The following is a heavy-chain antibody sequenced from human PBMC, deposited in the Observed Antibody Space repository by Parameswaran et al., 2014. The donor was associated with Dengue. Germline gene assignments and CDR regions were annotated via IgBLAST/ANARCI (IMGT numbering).Heavy chain of an antibody. D-gene: IGHD5-12*01. CDR2: IYYSGST. CDR3: ATGDGYDLYYFDY. V-gene: IGHV4-61*05. J-gene: IGHJ4*02. Sequence: VRQAPGKGLEWIGYIYYSGSTNYNPSLKSRVTISADKSISTAYLQWSSLKASDTAMYYCATGDGYDLYYFDYWGQGTLVTVSS.